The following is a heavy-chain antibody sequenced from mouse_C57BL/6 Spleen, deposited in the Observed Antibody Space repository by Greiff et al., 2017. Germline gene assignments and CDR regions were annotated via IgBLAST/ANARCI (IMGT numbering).Heavy chain of an antibody. CDR3: AREGTLITTVGFDY. CDR1: GFAFSSSW. CDR2: IYPGDGDT. V-gene: IGHV1-82*01. J-gene: IGHJ2*01. Sequence: VQLQQSGPELVKPGASVKISCKASGFAFSSSWMNWVKQRPGKGLEWIGRIYPGDGDTNYNGKFKGKATLTADKSSSTAYMQLSSLTSEDSAVYFCAREGTLITTVGFDYWGQGTTLTVSS. D-gene: IGHD1-1*01.